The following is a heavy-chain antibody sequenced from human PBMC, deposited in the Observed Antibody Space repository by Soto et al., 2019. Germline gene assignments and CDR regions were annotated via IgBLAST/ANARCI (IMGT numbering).Heavy chain of an antibody. CDR1: GFTFTNSA. D-gene: IGHD3-9*01. CDR3: AKSSLSPRYFDWSTSNWNDVYYYYGMDV. Sequence: ASVKVSCKASGFTFTNSAVQWVRQARGQRLEWIGWIVVGSGNTNYAQKFQERVTITRDMSTSTAYMELSSLRSEDTAVYYCAKSSLSPRYFDWSTSNWNDVYYYYGMDVWGQGTTVTVSS. J-gene: IGHJ6*01. V-gene: IGHV1-58*01. CDR2: IVVGSGNT.